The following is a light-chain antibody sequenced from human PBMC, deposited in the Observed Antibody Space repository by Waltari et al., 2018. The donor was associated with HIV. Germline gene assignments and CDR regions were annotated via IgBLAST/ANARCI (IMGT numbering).Light chain of an antibody. CDR2: GNT. CDR3: QSYDSSLSTYV. Sequence: QSVLTQPPSVSGAPGQRVPISCTGSKSNIGAGYHVHWYQQLPGTAPKLPIYGNTNRPSGVPDRFSGSKSGTSASLAITGLQAEDEADYYCQSYDSSLSTYVFGTGTKVTVL. V-gene: IGLV1-40*01. CDR1: KSNIGAGYH. J-gene: IGLJ1*01.